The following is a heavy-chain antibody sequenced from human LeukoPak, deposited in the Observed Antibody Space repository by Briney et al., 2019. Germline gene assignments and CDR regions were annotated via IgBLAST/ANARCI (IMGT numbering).Heavy chain of an antibody. CDR1: GYTLTSYG. V-gene: IGHV1-18*01. CDR2: ISAYNGNT. D-gene: IGHD4-17*01. J-gene: IGHJ5*02. Sequence: GESLKFSCKACGYTLTSYGVSWVRQAHGQGLEWMGWISAYNGNTNYAQKLQGRVTMTTDTSTSTAYMELRSLRSDDTAVYYCARDNRLYDYGDAWGQGTLVTVSS. CDR3: ARDNRLYDYGDA.